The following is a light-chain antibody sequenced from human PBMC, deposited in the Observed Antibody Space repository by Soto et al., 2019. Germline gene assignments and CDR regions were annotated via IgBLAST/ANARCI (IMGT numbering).Light chain of an antibody. J-gene: IGKJ2*01. CDR2: RAS. CDR3: QPYNNWPHT. Sequence: EIVMTQSPATLSVSPGGSATLSCRASQHVSSNFAWYRQKPGQAPTLLIYRASTRATGIPARFSGSGSGTEFTLTISSLQSEDFAVDYCQPYNNWPHTFGQGTKLEIK. CDR1: QHVSSN. V-gene: IGKV3-15*01.